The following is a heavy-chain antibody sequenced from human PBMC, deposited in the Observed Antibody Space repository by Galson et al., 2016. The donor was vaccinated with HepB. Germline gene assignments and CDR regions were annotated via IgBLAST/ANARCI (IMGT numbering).Heavy chain of an antibody. D-gene: IGHD2-2*01. J-gene: IGHJ3*02. Sequence: SLRLSCAASGFNFSSYGMHWVRQAPGKGLEWVAVIWYEGSYKYYADSVKGRFTISRDKSKNTLYLQMHSLRAEDTAVYYCAREPDEVVPAAMRTTGPLGAFDTWGRGTVVTVAS. CDR2: IWYEGSYK. CDR1: GFNFSSYG. CDR3: AREPDEVVPAAMRTTGPLGAFDT. V-gene: IGHV3-33*01.